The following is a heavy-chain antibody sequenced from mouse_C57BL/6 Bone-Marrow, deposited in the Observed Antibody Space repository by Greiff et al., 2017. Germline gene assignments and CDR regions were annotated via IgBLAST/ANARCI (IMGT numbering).Heavy chain of an antibody. CDR3: ARSDWNYYGGSYDY. CDR2: IYPRSGNT. D-gene: IGHD1-1*01. Sequence: QVQLQQSGAELARPGASVKLSCKASGYTFTSYGISWVKQRTGQGLEWIGEIYPRSGNTYYNEKFKGKATLTADKSSSTAYMELRSLTSEDSAVYFCARSDWNYYGGSYDYWGQGTTLTVSS. V-gene: IGHV1-81*01. J-gene: IGHJ2*01. CDR1: GYTFTSYG.